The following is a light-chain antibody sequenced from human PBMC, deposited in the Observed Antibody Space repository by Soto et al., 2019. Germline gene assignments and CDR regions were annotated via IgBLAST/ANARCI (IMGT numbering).Light chain of an antibody. CDR1: ERIYSAY. CDR2: GAS. Sequence: EVVLTQSPGTLSLSRGERATLSCRASERIYSAYLGWYQQKPGQAPRLLIYGASTRATGIPARFSGSGSGTEFTLTISSLQSEDFAVYYCQQYSNWPTFGGGTKVDIK. CDR3: QQYSNWPT. V-gene: IGKV3-15*01. J-gene: IGKJ4*01.